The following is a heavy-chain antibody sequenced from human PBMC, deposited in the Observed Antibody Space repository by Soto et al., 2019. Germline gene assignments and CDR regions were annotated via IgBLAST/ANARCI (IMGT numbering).Heavy chain of an antibody. V-gene: IGHV1-18*01. J-gene: IGHJ6*02. CDR1: GYTFTSYG. D-gene: IGHD3-10*01. CDR3: ARDGKGSWFGELRTNGMDV. Sequence: ASVKVSCKASGYTFTSYGISWVLQAPGQGLEWMGWISAYNGNTNYAQKLQGRVTMTTDTSTSTAYMGLRSLRSDDTAVYYCARDGKGSWFGELRTNGMDVWGQGTTVTVSS. CDR2: ISAYNGNT.